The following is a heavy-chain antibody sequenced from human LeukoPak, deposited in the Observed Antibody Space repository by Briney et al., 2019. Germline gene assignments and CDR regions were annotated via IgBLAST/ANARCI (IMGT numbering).Heavy chain of an antibody. V-gene: IGHV3-20*04. D-gene: IGHD3-22*01. CDR1: GFTFDDYG. CDR3: ARGGYFYDSSGYYPLDY. CDR2: INWNGGST. J-gene: IGHJ4*02. Sequence: GGSLRLSCAASGFTFDDYGMSWVRQAPGKGLEWVSGINWNGGSTGYADSMKGRFTISRDNAKNSLYLQMNSLRGEDRALYYCARGGYFYDSSGYYPLDYWGQGTLVTVSS.